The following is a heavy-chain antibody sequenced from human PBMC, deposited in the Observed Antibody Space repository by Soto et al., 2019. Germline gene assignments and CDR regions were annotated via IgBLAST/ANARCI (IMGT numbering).Heavy chain of an antibody. CDR1: RGAFGDYW. J-gene: IGHJ4*02. V-gene: IGHV3-74*01. D-gene: IGHD3-22*01. CDR2: INRDANDI. Sequence: GGSLRLSCEASRGAFGDYWMHWVRQAPGKGLVWVSRINRDANDIIYADSVKGRFTASRDNAKNMVFLQMNSLRVEDTAVYYCARFYDNTAWPAFWGQGTLVTVSS. CDR3: ARFYDNTAWPAF.